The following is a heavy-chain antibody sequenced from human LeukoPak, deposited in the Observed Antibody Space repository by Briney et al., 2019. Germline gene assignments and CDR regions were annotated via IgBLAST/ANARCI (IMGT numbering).Heavy chain of an antibody. CDR2: IYHSGST. V-gene: IGHV4-4*02. Sequence: SETLCLTCAVSGGSISSSNWWSWVRQPPGKGLEWIGEIYHSGSTNYNPSLKSRVTISVDKSKNQFSLNLSSVTAADTAMYYCARVSRGNSVGGDYWGQGTLVTVSS. CDR3: ARVSRGNSVGGDY. CDR1: GGSISSSNW. J-gene: IGHJ4*02. D-gene: IGHD4-23*01.